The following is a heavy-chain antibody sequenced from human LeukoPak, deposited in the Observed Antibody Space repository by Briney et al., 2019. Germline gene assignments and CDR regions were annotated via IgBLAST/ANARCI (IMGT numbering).Heavy chain of an antibody. CDR3: ARGPSSGWCLFDY. J-gene: IGHJ4*02. CDR1: VGFIGSYY. Sequence: PSETLSLTCTVSVGFIGSYYWSWIRQPAGKGLEWIGRIYSSGSTDYNPSLKSRVTMSVDTSKNQFSLNLSSLTAADTAVYYCARGPSSGWCLFDYWGQGTLVTVSS. D-gene: IGHD6-19*01. CDR2: IYSSGST. V-gene: IGHV4-4*07.